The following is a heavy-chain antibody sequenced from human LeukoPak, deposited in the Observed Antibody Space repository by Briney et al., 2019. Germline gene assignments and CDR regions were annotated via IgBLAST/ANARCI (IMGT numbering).Heavy chain of an antibody. CDR1: GGSISSGSYY. Sequence: SETLSLTCTVSGGSISSGSYYWSWIRQPAGKGLEWIGRIYTSGSTNYNPSLKSRVTISVDTSKNQFSLKLSSVTAADTAVYYCARRTAMVEGTVVSWFDPWGQGTLVTVSS. CDR2: IYTSGST. J-gene: IGHJ5*02. CDR3: ARRTAMVEGTVVSWFDP. D-gene: IGHD5-18*01. V-gene: IGHV4-61*02.